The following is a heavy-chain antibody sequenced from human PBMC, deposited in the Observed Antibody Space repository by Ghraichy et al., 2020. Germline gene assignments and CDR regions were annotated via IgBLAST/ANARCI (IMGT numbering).Heavy chain of an antibody. D-gene: IGHD2-15*01. V-gene: IGHV3-73*01. J-gene: IGHJ5*02. CDR1: GFIFSGSP. Sequence: KVSCAASGFIFSGSPMHWVRQASGKGLEWVGRIRSKANNYATGYAASVKGRFTISRDDSKNTAYLQMNSLKTEDTAMYYCTRRDCSGGSCYSASWGQGTLVTVSS. CDR2: IRSKANNYAT. CDR3: TRRDCSGGSCYSAS.